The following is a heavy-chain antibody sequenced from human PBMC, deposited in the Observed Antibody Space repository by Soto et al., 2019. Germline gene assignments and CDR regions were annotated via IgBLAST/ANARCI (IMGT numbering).Heavy chain of an antibody. Sequence: GGSLRLSCAASGFSFSNYVMHWVRQAPGKGLEYVSGISDNGRSTNYVNSVKGRFTISRDNSKNTLYLQMGSLRSDDTAVYYCVRAGYYGGGYYYYYYMDVWGKGTTVTVSS. CDR3: VRAGYYGGGYYYYYYMDV. CDR2: ISDNGRST. CDR1: GFSFSNYV. J-gene: IGHJ6*03. V-gene: IGHV3-64*01. D-gene: IGHD3-10*01.